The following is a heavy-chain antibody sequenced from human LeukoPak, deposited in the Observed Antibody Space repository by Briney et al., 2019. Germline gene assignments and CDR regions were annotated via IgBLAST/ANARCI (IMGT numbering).Heavy chain of an antibody. CDR2: FDPEDGET. J-gene: IGHJ4*02. V-gene: IGHV1-24*01. CDR1: GYTFTGYY. D-gene: IGHD3-3*01. Sequence: GALVKVSCKASGYTFTGYYMHWVRQAPGKGLEWMGGFDPEDGETIYAQKFQGRVTMTTDTSTSTAYMELRSLRSDDTAVYYCARDRPYYDFWSGSFDYWGQGTLVTVSS. CDR3: ARDRPYYDFWSGSFDY.